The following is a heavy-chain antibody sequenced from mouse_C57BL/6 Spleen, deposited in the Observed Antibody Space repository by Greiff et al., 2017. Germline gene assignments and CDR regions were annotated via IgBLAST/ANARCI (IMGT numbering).Heavy chain of an antibody. J-gene: IGHJ1*03. CDR3: ARYYDWYFDV. CDR1: GYTFTSYW. Sequence: QVQLQQPGAELVMPGASVKLSCKASGYTFTSYWMHWVKQRPGQGLEWIGEIDPSDSYINYNQKFKGKSTLTVDKSSSTAYMQLSSLTSEDSAVYYCARYYDWYFDVWGTGTTVTVSS. D-gene: IGHD1-1*01. CDR2: IDPSDSYI. V-gene: IGHV1-69*01.